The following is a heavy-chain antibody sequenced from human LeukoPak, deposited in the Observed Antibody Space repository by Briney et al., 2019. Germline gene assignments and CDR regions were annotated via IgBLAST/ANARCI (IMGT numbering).Heavy chain of an antibody. Sequence: PSETLSLTCTVSGGSISSSSYYWGWIRQPPGKGLEWIGSIYYSGSTYYNPSLKSRVTISVDTSKNQFSLKLSSVTAADTAVYYCAKDTVRIAVAGTTKGAFDYWGQGTLVTVSS. CDR2: IYYSGST. CDR1: GGSISSSSYY. CDR3: AKDTVRIAVAGTTKGAFDY. J-gene: IGHJ4*02. V-gene: IGHV4-39*07. D-gene: IGHD6-19*01.